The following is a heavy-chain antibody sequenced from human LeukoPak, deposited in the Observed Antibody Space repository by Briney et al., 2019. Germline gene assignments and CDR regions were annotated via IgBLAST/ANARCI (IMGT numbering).Heavy chain of an antibody. CDR2: YSGST. CDR3: ARAGGSYGSGTYLGIDY. D-gene: IGHD3-10*01. V-gene: IGHV4-30-2*04. Sequence: YSGSTYYNPSLKSRVTISVDTSKNQFSLKLSSVTAADTAVYYCARAGGSYGSGTYLGIDYWGQGTLVTVSS. J-gene: IGHJ4*02.